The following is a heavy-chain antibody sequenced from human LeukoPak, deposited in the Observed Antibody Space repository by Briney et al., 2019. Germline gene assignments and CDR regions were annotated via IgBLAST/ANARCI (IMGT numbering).Heavy chain of an antibody. Sequence: GGSLRLSCAASGFTFSSYWMSWVRQAPGKGLEWVSVIYSGGSTYYADSVKGRFTISRDNSKNTLYLQMNSLRAEDTAVYYCARAVRSGYDLNYFDYWGQGTLVTVSS. CDR3: ARAVRSGYDLNYFDY. CDR1: GFTFSSYW. D-gene: IGHD5-12*01. V-gene: IGHV3-53*01. CDR2: IYSGGST. J-gene: IGHJ4*02.